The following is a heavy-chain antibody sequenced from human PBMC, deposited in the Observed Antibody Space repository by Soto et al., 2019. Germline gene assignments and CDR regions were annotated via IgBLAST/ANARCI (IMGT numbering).Heavy chain of an antibody. J-gene: IGHJ6*02. CDR1: SGPDRSHN. D-gene: IGHD4-17*01. Sequence: QVQLQQSGPRLVKPSETLSLTCTVSSGPDRSHNWGWIRQPPGRVLEWIGYVYYTCDTAYNPSLRSRVSTSADTSTNDFSLTLSSVTAADAAVYYCVRQGIDYLQGLGDVWGQGTTFRVSS. CDR3: VRQGIDYLQGLGDV. V-gene: IGHV4-59*08. CDR2: VYYTCDT.